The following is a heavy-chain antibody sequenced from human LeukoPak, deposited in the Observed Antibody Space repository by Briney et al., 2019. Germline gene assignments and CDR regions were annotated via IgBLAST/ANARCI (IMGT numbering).Heavy chain of an antibody. CDR1: GFTFSSYA. Sequence: GGSLRLSCAASGFTFSSYAMHWVRQAPGKGLEWVAVISYDGSNKYYADSVKGRFTISRDNSKNTLYLQMNSLRAEDTAVYYCARDITMVRGVIIHVFDYWGQGALVTVSS. J-gene: IGHJ4*02. CDR2: ISYDGSNK. CDR3: ARDITMVRGVIIHVFDY. V-gene: IGHV3-30*04. D-gene: IGHD3-10*01.